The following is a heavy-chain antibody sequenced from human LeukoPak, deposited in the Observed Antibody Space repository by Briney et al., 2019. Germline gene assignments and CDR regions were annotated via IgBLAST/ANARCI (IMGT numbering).Heavy chain of an antibody. CDR1: GGSISSYY. D-gene: IGHD1-26*01. CDR2: IYYSGST. Sequence: PSETLSLTCTVSGGSISSYYWSWIRQPPGKGLEWIGYIYYSGSTNYNPSLKSRVTISVDTSKNQFSLKLSSVIAADTAVYYCAGPGGGATPFDYWGQGTLVTVSS. CDR3: AGPGGGATPFDY. V-gene: IGHV4-59*01. J-gene: IGHJ4*02.